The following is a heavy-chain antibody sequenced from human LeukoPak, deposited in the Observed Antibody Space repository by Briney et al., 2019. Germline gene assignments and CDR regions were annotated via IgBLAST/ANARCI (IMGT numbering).Heavy chain of an antibody. CDR2: IYYSGTT. CDR1: GGSISSYY. V-gene: IGHV4-59*01. J-gene: IGHJ4*02. CDR3: ARGVYIAAAQYGY. Sequence: SETLSLTCTVSGGSISSYYWSWIRHPPGKGLEWIGYIYYSGTTNYNPSLKSRVTISVDTSKNQFSLKLSSVTAADTAVYYCARGVYIAAAQYGYWGQGTLVTVSS. D-gene: IGHD6-13*01.